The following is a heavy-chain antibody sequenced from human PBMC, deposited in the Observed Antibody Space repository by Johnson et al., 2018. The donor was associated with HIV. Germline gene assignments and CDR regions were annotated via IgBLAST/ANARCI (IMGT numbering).Heavy chain of an antibody. J-gene: IGHJ3*02. Sequence: MLLVESGGGLVQPGGSLRLSCAASGFTFRSYWMSWVRQAPGNGLEWVANIKQHGSENYYVDSVKGRFTISRYNAKNTLYLQMHNLRAEDTAVYYCARVGAITIFGVVIIDDAFDIWGQGTMVTVSS. CDR3: ARVGAITIFGVVIIDDAFDI. V-gene: IGHV3-7*01. CDR2: IKQHGSEN. D-gene: IGHD3-3*01. CDR1: GFTFRSYW.